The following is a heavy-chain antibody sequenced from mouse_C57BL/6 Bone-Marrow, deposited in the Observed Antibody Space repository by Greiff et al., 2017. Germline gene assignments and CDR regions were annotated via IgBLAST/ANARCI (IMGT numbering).Heavy chain of an antibody. Sequence: QVHVKQPGTELVKPGASVKLSCKASGYTFTSYWMHWVKQRPGQGLEWIGNINPSNGGTNYNEKFKSKATLTVDKSSSTAYMQLSSLTSEDSAVYYCARGGNYAGYAMDYWGQGTSVTVSS. D-gene: IGHD1-1*02. J-gene: IGHJ4*01. CDR2: INPSNGGT. CDR3: ARGGNYAGYAMDY. V-gene: IGHV1-53*01. CDR1: GYTFTSYW.